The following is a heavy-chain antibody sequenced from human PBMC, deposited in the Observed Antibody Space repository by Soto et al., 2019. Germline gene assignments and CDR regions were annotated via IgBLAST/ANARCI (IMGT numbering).Heavy chain of an antibody. V-gene: IGHV3-23*01. D-gene: IGHD6-19*01. Sequence: PGGSLRLSCAASGFSFNTYAMSWVRQAPGKGLDWVSVISGSGGSTYHADSVKGRFTISRDNSKNTLYLQMNSLRAEDTAVYYCAKGKSPYIGSGWSLYFDYWAQGILVTVSS. CDR3: AKGKSPYIGSGWSLYFDY. CDR1: GFSFNTYA. CDR2: ISGSGGST. J-gene: IGHJ4*02.